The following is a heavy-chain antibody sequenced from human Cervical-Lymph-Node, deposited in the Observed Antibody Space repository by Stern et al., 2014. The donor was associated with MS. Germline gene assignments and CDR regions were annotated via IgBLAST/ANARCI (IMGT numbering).Heavy chain of an antibody. J-gene: IGHJ3*02. V-gene: IGHV1-46*01. CDR2: INPSGGST. Sequence: QVQLVQSGAEVKKPGASVKVSCKASGYTFTNYYMHWVRQAPGQGLEWMGIINPSGGSTSYAQKFQGRVTMTRDTSTSTVYMELSSLRYEDTAVYYCARSTVAGGAFDIWGQGTMVTVSS. D-gene: IGHD4-23*01. CDR3: ARSTVAGGAFDI. CDR1: GYTFTNYY.